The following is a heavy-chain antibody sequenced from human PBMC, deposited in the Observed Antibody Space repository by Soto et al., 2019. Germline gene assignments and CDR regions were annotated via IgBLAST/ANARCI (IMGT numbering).Heavy chain of an antibody. Sequence: PSETLSLTCTVSGGSISSYYWSWIRQPPGKGLEWIGYIYYSGSTNYNPSLKSRVTISVDTSKNQFSLKLSSVTAADTAVYYCAKRASGSSNWYFDLWGRGTLVTVSS. D-gene: IGHD2-2*01. CDR3: AKRASGSSNWYFDL. CDR1: GGSISSYY. CDR2: IYYSGST. V-gene: IGHV4-59*01. J-gene: IGHJ2*01.